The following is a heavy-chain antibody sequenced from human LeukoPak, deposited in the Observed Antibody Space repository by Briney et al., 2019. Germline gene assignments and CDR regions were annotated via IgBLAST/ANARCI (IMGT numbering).Heavy chain of an antibody. CDR2: IKQDGSEK. D-gene: IGHD6-19*01. CDR3: ARDLEYSSGWSNGY. V-gene: IGHV3-7*01. J-gene: IGHJ4*02. CDR1: GFTFSSYW. Sequence: PGGSLRPSCAASGFTFSSYWMSWVRQAPGKGLEWVVNIKQDGSEKYYVDSVKGRFTISRDNAKNSLYLQMNSLRAEDTAVYYCARDLEYSSGWSNGYWGQGTLVTVSS.